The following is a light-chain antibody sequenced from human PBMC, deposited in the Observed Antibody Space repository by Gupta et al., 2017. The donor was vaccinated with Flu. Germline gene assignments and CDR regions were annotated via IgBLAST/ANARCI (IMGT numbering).Light chain of an antibody. Sequence: DILMTQSPDSLAVSLGKRATINCKSSQSVLYSSNNKNYLAWYQQKPGQPPKLLIYWACTRESGVPDRFSGRGSGTXFTLTIXSLQAEDVAVYYCQQDNNTPSTFGXGTKLEIK. V-gene: IGKV4-1*01. CDR3: QQDNNTPST. J-gene: IGKJ2*01. CDR1: QSVLYSSNNKNY. CDR2: WAC.